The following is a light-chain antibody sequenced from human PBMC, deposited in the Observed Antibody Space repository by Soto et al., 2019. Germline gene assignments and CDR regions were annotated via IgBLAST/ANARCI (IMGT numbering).Light chain of an antibody. CDR3: QQYGGSPRIT. CDR2: GAS. Sequence: EIVLTQSPGTLSLSPGERATLSCRASQNVDSNYLAWYQQKPGQPPRLLIYGASNRATGIPDRFSGSGSGTDFTLIINRLEPEDVAIYYCQQYGGSPRITFGQGTRLEIK. CDR1: QNVDSNY. V-gene: IGKV3-20*01. J-gene: IGKJ5*01.